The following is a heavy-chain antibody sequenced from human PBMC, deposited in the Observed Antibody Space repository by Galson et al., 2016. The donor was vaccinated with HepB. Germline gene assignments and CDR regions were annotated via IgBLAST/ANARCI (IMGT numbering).Heavy chain of an antibody. Sequence: SVKVSCKASGYTFASYGISWVRQAPGQGLEWMGWISAYNGNTNYAQTLQGRVTMTTDTSTSTAYMELRSLRSDDTAVYYCARDWLVAVFDYWGQGTLVTVSS. V-gene: IGHV1-18*01. CDR2: ISAYNGNT. J-gene: IGHJ4*02. CDR1: GYTFASYG. CDR3: ARDWLVAVFDY. D-gene: IGHD6-19*01.